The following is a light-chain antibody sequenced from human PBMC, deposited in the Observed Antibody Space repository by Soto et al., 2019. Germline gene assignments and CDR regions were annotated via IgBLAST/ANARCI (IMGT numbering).Light chain of an antibody. CDR2: GAS. J-gene: IGKJ2*01. Sequence: EIVMTQSPATLSVSPGERATLSSRASKSISSNLAWYQQKPGQAPRLLIYGASTRATGIPARFSGSGSGTEFTLTISSLQSEDFAVYYCQQYNNWMYTFGQGTKLEIK. CDR1: KSISSN. V-gene: IGKV3-15*01. CDR3: QQYNNWMYT.